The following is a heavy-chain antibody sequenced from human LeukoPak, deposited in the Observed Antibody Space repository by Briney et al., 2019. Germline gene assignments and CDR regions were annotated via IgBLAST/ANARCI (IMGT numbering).Heavy chain of an antibody. V-gene: IGHV4-34*01. CDR2: INHSGST. Sequence: PSETLSLTCAVYGGSFSGYYWSWIRQPPGKGLEWIGEINHSGSTNYNPSLKSRVTTSVDTSKNQFSLKLSSVTAADTAVYYCARVNFVMVRGAPRILYYYYMDVWGKGTTVTISS. CDR1: GGSFSGYY. J-gene: IGHJ6*03. CDR3: ARVNFVMVRGAPRILYYYYMDV. D-gene: IGHD3-10*01.